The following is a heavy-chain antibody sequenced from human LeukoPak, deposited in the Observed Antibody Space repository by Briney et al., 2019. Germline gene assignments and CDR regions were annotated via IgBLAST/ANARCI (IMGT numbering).Heavy chain of an antibody. J-gene: IGHJ6*03. CDR3: ARMPRITIFGVVNYYYMDV. D-gene: IGHD3-3*01. Sequence: SETLSLTCAVYGGSFSGYYWSWIRQPPGKGLEWIGEINHSGSTNYNPSLKSRVTISVDTSKNQFSLKLSSVTAADTAVYYCARMPRITIFGVVNYYYMDVWGKGTTVTVSS. CDR1: GGSFSGYY. CDR2: INHSGST. V-gene: IGHV4-34*01.